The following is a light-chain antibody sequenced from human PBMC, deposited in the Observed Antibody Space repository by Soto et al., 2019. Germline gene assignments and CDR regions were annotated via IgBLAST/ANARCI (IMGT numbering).Light chain of an antibody. Sequence: QSVLTQPPSASETPGQRVTISCSGSSSNIGTNTVNWYQLLPGTAPNLLIYNNNQRPSGVRDRFSGSKAGTSASLAISGLQSEDEADYYCDAWDDSLKGFVFGTGTKVTVL. CDR1: SSNIGTNT. CDR3: DAWDDSLKGFV. CDR2: NNN. V-gene: IGLV1-44*01. J-gene: IGLJ1*01.